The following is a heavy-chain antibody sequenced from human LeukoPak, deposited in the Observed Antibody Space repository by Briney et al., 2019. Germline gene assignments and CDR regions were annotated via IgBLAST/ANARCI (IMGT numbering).Heavy chain of an antibody. J-gene: IGHJ4*02. V-gene: IGHV3-53*01. CDR1: GLTVSSIY. Sequence: GGSLRLSCAVSGLTVSSIYMSWVRQAPGKGLEWVSVIYTGGTTYYADSVKGRFTISRDNSKSTLYLQMNSLRAEDTAVYYCAGPGGGDYYNSWGQGTLVTVSS. CDR3: AGPGGGDYYNS. D-gene: IGHD3-10*01. CDR2: IYTGGTT.